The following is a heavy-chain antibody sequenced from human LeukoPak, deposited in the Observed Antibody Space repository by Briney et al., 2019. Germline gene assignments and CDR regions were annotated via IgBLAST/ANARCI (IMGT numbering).Heavy chain of an antibody. CDR1: GFTFSGSA. Sequence: GGSLKLSCAASGFTFSGSAVHWVRQAPGKGLEWVSLISSSGNNAYYADPVKGRFTISRDNSKNTLSLQMNSLRVEDTAIYYCAKDIQLSTWGLGTRVTVSS. D-gene: IGHD5-24*01. J-gene: IGHJ3*01. CDR2: ISSSGNNA. V-gene: IGHV3-23*01. CDR3: AKDIQLST.